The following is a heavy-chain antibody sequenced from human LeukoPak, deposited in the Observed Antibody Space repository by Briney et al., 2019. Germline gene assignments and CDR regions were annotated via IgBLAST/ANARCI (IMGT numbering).Heavy chain of an antibody. CDR2: IWYDGSDK. CDR3: ATEGFVVAAAGHIGYFQH. V-gene: IGHV3-33*08. D-gene: IGHD6-13*01. Sequence: GGSLRLSCAASGFTFSSYGMHWVRQAPGKGLEWVAVIWYDGSDKYYGDSVKGRFTISRDNSKSTLYLQMNSLRAEDTAVYYCATEGFVVAAAGHIGYFQHWGQGTLVTVSS. CDR1: GFTFSSYG. J-gene: IGHJ1*01.